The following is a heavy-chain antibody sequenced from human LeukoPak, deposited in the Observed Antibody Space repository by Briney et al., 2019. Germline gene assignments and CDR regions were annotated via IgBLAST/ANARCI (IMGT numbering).Heavy chain of an antibody. CDR1: GLTLSSYW. V-gene: IGHV3-74*01. CDR3: AELTSMVEQY. Sequence: PGGSLRLSCAASGLTLSSYWMHWVRQAPGKGLVWDSRINSDGSSTRYADSVKGRFTISRDNAKNTLYLQMNSLRAEDTAVYYCAELTSMVEQYWGQGTLVTVSS. CDR2: INSDGSST. J-gene: IGHJ4*02. D-gene: IGHD3-10*01.